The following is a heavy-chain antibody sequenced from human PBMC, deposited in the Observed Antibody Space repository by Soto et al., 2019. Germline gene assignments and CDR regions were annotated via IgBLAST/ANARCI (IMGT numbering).Heavy chain of an antibody. CDR3: ARAPRELLAEGPLFLYYYYGLDV. Sequence: QVHLQQWGAGLLKPSWTLSLTCAVSGGSFSDAFWSWVRQSPGRGLEWIGEVFHTGNTNYNPSLKSRVTLSVDTAKNQFSLRLTSVTAADSAVYYCARAPRELLAEGPLFLYYYYGLDVWGQGTTVTVSS. J-gene: IGHJ6*02. D-gene: IGHD1-7*01. CDR2: VFHTGNT. CDR1: GGSFSDAF. V-gene: IGHV4-34*12.